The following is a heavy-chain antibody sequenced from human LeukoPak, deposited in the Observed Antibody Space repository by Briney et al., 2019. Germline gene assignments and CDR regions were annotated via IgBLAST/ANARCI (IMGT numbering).Heavy chain of an antibody. CDR2: ISSSGSTT. CDR1: GFSFNNYE. Sequence: GGSLRLSCEASGFSFNNYEMNWVRRAPGKGLEWVSYISSSGSTTYYADPVKGRFSISRDNSKDSLYLQMRSLSAEDTAVYYCARGFGSSYPRFDSWGQGTRVTVSS. J-gene: IGHJ4*02. CDR3: ARGFGSSYPRFDS. V-gene: IGHV3-48*03. D-gene: IGHD3-3*01.